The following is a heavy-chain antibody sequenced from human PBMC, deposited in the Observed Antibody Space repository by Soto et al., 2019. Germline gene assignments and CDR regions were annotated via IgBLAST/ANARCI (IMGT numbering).Heavy chain of an antibody. CDR3: AGIQNNWFDP. Sequence: EVQLVESGGGLVQPGGSLRLTCTASGFTFSSSWMAWVRQAPGKGLEWVGNIKHDGSEVYYLDSVRGRFTISRDSAWKSLYLQVNSLRAEDTAVYCCAGIQNNWFDPWGQGTLVAVSS. CDR1: GFTFSSSW. V-gene: IGHV3-7*01. J-gene: IGHJ5*02. CDR2: IKHDGSEV.